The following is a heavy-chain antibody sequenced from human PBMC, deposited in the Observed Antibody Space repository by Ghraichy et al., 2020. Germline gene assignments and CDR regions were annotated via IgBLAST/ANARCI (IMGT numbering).Heavy chain of an antibody. CDR1: GGSIRSGDHY. V-gene: IGHV4-30-4*01. CDR3: AREHVIWSGSHRAMDV. J-gene: IGHJ6*02. D-gene: IGHD3-3*01. CDR2: IYYSGNT. Sequence: SQTLSLTCTVSGGSIRSGDHYWSWIRQPPGKGLEWIGYIYYSGNTYYSPSLKSRVAMSVDTSKNQFSLKVSSVTVADTAVYYCAREHVIWSGSHRAMDVWGQGATVTVAS.